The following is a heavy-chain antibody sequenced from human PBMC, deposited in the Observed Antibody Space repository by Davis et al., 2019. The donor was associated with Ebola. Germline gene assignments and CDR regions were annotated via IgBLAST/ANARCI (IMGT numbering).Heavy chain of an antibody. Sequence: SETLSLTCTVSGGSISSGGSYLSWIRQHPGKGLEWIGYIHYSGSTYYNPSLQSRVIISVDASKNQFSLKLNSLTAADTAVYFCATASTAYSDFSGLDVWGPGTTVTVSS. CDR3: ATASTAYSDFSGLDV. V-gene: IGHV4-31*03. CDR1: GGSISSGGSY. CDR2: IHYSGST. D-gene: IGHD3-16*01. J-gene: IGHJ6*02.